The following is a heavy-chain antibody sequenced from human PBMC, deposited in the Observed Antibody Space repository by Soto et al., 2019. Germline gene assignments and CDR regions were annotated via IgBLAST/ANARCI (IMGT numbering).Heavy chain of an antibody. Sequence: ASVKVSCKASGYTFTSCGISWVRQAPGQGLEWMGLINTYNGYTNYPQNFQGRVTMTTDTSTGTVYMELRSLTSDDPAVYYCARDLTKGLDVWGQGTTVTVSS. CDR3: ARDLTKGLDV. D-gene: IGHD4-4*01. V-gene: IGHV1-18*01. CDR2: INTYNGYT. CDR1: GYTFTSCG. J-gene: IGHJ6*02.